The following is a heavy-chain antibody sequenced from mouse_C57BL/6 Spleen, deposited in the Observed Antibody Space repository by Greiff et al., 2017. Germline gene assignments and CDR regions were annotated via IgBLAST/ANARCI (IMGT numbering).Heavy chain of an antibody. CDR1: GFTFSSYA. J-gene: IGHJ4*01. CDR3: AISPSMDY. CDR2: ISDGGSYT. V-gene: IGHV5-4*03. Sequence: EVKLVESGGGLVKPGGSLKLSCAASGFTFSSYAMPWVRQTPEKRLEWVATISDGGSYTYYPDNVKGRFTISRDNAKNNLYLQMSHLKSEDTAMYYCAISPSMDYWGQGTSVTVSS.